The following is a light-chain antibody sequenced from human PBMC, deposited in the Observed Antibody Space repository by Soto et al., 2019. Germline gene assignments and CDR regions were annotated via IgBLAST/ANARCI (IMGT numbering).Light chain of an antibody. CDR1: HDITSS. V-gene: IGKV1-8*01. J-gene: IGKJ1*01. CDR3: QHYYSSPPT. Sequence: AIRMTQFPSSFSASIGDRVTITCRASHDITSSLAWYQHIRGRAPKLLISGASNLQFGVPSRFSGSGSGTDFTLTISSLQSEDFATYYCQHYYSSPPTFGQGTRVEMK. CDR2: GAS.